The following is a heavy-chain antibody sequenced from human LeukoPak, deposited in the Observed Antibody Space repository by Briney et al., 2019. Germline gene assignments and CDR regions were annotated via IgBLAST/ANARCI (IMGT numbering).Heavy chain of an antibody. CDR2: IHYSVST. V-gene: IGHV4-59*01. Sequence: SETLSLTCTVSGGSISGYYWSWIRQPPGQGLEWIGYIHYSVSTNYNPSLKSRVTISLDMSTNQFSLKLNSVTAADTAVYYCAREGQWLPDWFDPWGQGRPVSVSS. J-gene: IGHJ5*02. D-gene: IGHD6-19*01. CDR3: AREGQWLPDWFDP. CDR1: GGSISGYY.